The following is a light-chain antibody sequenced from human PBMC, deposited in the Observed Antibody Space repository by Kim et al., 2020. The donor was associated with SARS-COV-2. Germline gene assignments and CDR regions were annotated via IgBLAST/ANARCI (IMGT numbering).Light chain of an antibody. J-gene: IGLJ2*01. CDR2: YAS. V-gene: IGLV3-21*04. CDR1: NIGSKS. Sequence: VAPRNRATVTWGGNNIGSKSVTGYQQKPGQAPVLVIYYASDRPAGIRERFSGSNSGNTATLTISRVEAGDEADYYCQVWDSSSDQVFGGGTQLTVL. CDR3: QVWDSSSDQV.